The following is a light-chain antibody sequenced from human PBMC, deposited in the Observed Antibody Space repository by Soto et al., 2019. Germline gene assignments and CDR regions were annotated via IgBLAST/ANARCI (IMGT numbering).Light chain of an antibody. V-gene: IGKV1-33*01. CDR2: DAS. CDR1: QDIANY. J-gene: IGKJ2*01. Sequence: DIQMTQSPSSLSASVGDRVTITCQASQDIANYLNWSQQKPGKAPTLLIHDASNLKTGVPSGFSGSGSGTDFNCPISSLQPEDIATYYCQQYDNPPYTFGQGTKLEIK. CDR3: QQYDNPPYT.